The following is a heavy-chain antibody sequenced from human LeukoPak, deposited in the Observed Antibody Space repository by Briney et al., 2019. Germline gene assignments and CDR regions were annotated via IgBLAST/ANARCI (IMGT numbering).Heavy chain of an antibody. CDR3: ARGYSSGWYRFDP. J-gene: IGHJ5*02. V-gene: IGHV4-59*01. Sequence: SETLSLTCTVSGGSISSYYWSWIRQPPGKGLEWIGYIYYSGSTNYNPSLKGRVTISVDTSKNHFSLKLSSVTSADTAVYYCARGYSSGWYRFDPWGQGTLVTVSS. D-gene: IGHD6-19*01. CDR1: GGSISSYY. CDR2: IYYSGST.